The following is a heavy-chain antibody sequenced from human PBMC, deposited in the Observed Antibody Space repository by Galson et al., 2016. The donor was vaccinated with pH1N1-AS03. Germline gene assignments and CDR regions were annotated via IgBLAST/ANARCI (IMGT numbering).Heavy chain of an antibody. J-gene: IGHJ4*02. Sequence: LRLSCAASGFTFSTYAMGWVRQAPGKGLEWVSALGGSGSSTFYADSVKGRFTVSRDNSKNTLYLQLNSLRAEDTAVYSCAKFRGGHYPQYYFDYWGQGALVTVSS. CDR2: LGGSGSST. CDR3: AKFRGGHYPQYYFDY. V-gene: IGHV3-23*01. D-gene: IGHD2-15*01. CDR1: GFTFSTYA.